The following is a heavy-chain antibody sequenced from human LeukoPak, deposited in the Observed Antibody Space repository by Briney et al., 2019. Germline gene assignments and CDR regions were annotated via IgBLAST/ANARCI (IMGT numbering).Heavy chain of an antibody. V-gene: IGHV3-23*01. CDR2: ISGSAVTT. D-gene: IGHD2-2*02. CDR3: AKPDCSSTDCYRPTY. CDR1: GFRFSSYA. Sequence: GGSLRLSCAASGFRFSSYAMNWIRQAPGKGREWVSGISGSAVTTYYADSVKGRFTISRDNSKNTLYLQMNSLRAEDTAVYYCAKPDCSSTDCYRPTYWGQGTLVTVSS. J-gene: IGHJ4*02.